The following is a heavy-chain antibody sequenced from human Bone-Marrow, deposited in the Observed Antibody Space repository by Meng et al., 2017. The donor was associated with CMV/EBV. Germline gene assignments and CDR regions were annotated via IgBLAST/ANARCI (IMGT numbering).Heavy chain of an antibody. CDR3: ARGYSGYGPSYYYYGMDV. CDR2: INPNRGGT. CDR1: GYTFTGYY. J-gene: IGHJ6*02. Sequence: ASVKVSCKAYGYTFTGYYMHWVRQAPGQGLEWMGWINPNRGGTNYAQKFQGRVTMTRDTSINTAYMELSRLRSDDTAVYYCARGYSGYGPSYYYYGMDVWGQGTTVTVSS. D-gene: IGHD5-12*01. V-gene: IGHV1-2*02.